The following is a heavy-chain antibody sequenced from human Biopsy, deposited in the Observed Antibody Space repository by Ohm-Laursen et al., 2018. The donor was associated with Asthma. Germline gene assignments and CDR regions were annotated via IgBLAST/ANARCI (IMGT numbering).Heavy chain of an antibody. CDR3: ARAYGGSFFSGSFDI. V-gene: IGHV3-7*03. J-gene: IGHJ3*02. D-gene: IGHD4-23*01. Sequence: SLRLSCTASGFTFGDYWMSWVRQTPGKGLEWVATITGDGSQKFYVDSVTGRFTISRDNSKNTLSLQMNSLRAEDTAVYYCARAYGGSFFSGSFDIWGQGTMVTVSS. CDR1: GFTFGDYW. CDR2: ITGDGSQK.